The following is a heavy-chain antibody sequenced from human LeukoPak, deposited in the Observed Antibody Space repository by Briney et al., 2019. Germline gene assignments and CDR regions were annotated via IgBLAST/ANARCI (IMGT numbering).Heavy chain of an antibody. Sequence: ASVKVSCKASGYTFTGYYMHWVRQAPGQGLEWMGWINPNSGGTNYAQKFQGRVTMTRDTSISTAYMELSRLRSDDTAVYYCARVTGIRHGYGLDYWGQGTLVTVSS. CDR1: GYTFTGYY. J-gene: IGHJ4*02. CDR2: INPNSGGT. V-gene: IGHV1-2*02. D-gene: IGHD5-18*01. CDR3: ARVTGIRHGYGLDY.